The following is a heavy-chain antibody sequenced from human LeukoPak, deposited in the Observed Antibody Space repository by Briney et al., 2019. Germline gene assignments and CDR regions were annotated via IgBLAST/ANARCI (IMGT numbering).Heavy chain of an antibody. CDR3: AKGDDSSGYYYDAFDI. V-gene: IGHV3-23*01. CDR2: ISGSGGST. Sequence: PGGSLRLSCAASGFTVSSNYMSWVRQAPGKGLEWVSAISGSGGSTYYADSVKGRFTISRDNSKNTLYLQMNSLRAEDTAVYYCAKGDDSSGYYYDAFDIWGQGTMVTVSS. D-gene: IGHD3-22*01. CDR1: GFTVSSNY. J-gene: IGHJ3*02.